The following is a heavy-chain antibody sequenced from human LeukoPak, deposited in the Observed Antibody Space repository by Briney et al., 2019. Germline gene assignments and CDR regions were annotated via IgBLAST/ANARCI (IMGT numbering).Heavy chain of an antibody. D-gene: IGHD2-2*01. CDR2: ISSSSSYI. J-gene: IGHJ4*02. V-gene: IGHV3-21*01. CDR1: GGSISSSS. Sequence: PSETLSLTCTVSGGSISSSSYYWGWIRQPPGKGLEWVSSISSSSSYIYYADSVKGRFTISRDNAKNSLYLQMNSLRAEDTAVYYCARALTPYCSSTSCPSDYWGQGTLVTVSS. CDR3: ARALTPYCSSTSCPSDY.